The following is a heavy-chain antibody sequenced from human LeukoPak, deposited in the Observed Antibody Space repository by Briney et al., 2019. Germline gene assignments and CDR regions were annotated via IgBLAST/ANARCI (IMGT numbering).Heavy chain of an antibody. CDR2: INHSGST. Sequence: SETLSLTCAVYGGSFSGYYWSWIRQPPGKGLEWIGEINHSGSTNYNPSLKSRVTISVDTSKNQFSLKLSSVTAADTAVYYCASRTLRYFDPITWGQGTMDTVSS. CDR1: GGSFSGYY. V-gene: IGHV4-34*01. CDR3: ASRTLRYFDPIT. J-gene: IGHJ3*01. D-gene: IGHD3-9*01.